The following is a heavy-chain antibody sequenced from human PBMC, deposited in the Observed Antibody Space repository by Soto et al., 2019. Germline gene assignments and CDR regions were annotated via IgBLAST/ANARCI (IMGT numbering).Heavy chain of an antibody. Sequence: ASVKVSCKSSGGTFSRYALSWGRQAPGQGPEWMGGIVPMFGTANYAQKFQGRVTITADESTSTAYMQLSSLRSEDTAVYYCARTYYYDSSGYYEGLKWFDPWGQGTLVTVSS. V-gene: IGHV1-69*13. J-gene: IGHJ5*02. D-gene: IGHD3-22*01. CDR3: ARTYYYDSSGYYEGLKWFDP. CDR2: IVPMFGTA. CDR1: GGTFSRYA.